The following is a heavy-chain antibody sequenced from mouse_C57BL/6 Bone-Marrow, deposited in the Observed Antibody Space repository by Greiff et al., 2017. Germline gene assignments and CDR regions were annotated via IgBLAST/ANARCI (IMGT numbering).Heavy chain of an antibody. CDR1: GFNIKDDY. CDR2: IDPENGDT. CDR3: TNPVVADCDY. V-gene: IGHV14-4*01. J-gene: IGHJ2*01. Sequence: EVKLMESGAELVRPGASVKLSCTASGFNIKDDYMHWVKQRPEQGLEWIGWIDPENGDTEYASKFQGKATITADTSSNTAYLQLSSLTSEDTAVYYCTNPVVADCDYWGQGTTLTVSS. D-gene: IGHD1-1*01.